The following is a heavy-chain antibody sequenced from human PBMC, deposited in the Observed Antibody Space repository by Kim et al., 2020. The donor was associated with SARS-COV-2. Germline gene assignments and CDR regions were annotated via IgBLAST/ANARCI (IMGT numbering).Heavy chain of an antibody. CDR3: ARDRVTYSSGSFCGY. CDR1: GYTFTSYA. CDR2: INAGNGNT. V-gene: IGHV1-3*01. J-gene: IGHJ4*02. Sequence: ASVKVSCKASGYTFTSYAMHWVRQAPGQRLEWMGWINAGNGNTKYSQKFQGRVTITRDTSASTAYMELSSLRSEDTAVYYCARDRVTYSSGSFCGYWGQGTLVTVSS. D-gene: IGHD6-19*01.